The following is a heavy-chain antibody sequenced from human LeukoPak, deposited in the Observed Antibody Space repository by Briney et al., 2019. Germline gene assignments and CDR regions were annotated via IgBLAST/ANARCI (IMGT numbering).Heavy chain of an antibody. D-gene: IGHD1-26*01. CDR2: ISSSSSTI. CDR3: AKSSGSYGFDY. Sequence: PGGSLRLSCAASGFTFSSYSMNWVRQAPGKGLEWVSYISSSSSTIYYADSVKGRFTISRDNAKNSLYLRMNSLRAEDTAVYYCAKSSGSYGFDYWGQGTLVTVSS. J-gene: IGHJ4*02. CDR1: GFTFSSYS. V-gene: IGHV3-48*01.